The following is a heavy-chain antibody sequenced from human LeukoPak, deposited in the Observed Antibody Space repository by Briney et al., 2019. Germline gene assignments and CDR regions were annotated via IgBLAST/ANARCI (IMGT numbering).Heavy chain of an antibody. D-gene: IGHD2-2*02. J-gene: IGHJ6*03. V-gene: IGHV3-23*01. CDR3: AKDRFVVPAAILWYYYYMDV. Sequence: TGGSLRLSCATSGCSFINSGMTWVRQAPGKGLEWVSAISGSGGSTYYADSVKGRFTISRDNSKNTLYLQMNSLRAEDTAVYYCAKDRFVVPAAILWYYYYMDVWGKGTTVTVSS. CDR1: GCSFINSG. CDR2: ISGSGGST.